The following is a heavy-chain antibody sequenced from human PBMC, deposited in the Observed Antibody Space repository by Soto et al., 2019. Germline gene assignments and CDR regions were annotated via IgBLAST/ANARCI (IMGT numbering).Heavy chain of an antibody. D-gene: IGHD3-10*01. V-gene: IGHV4-4*02. CDR2: IYNRGSK. J-gene: IGHJ4*02. CDR1: GGSISISNW. Sequence: SETLSLTFAVPGGSISISNWCSWVRHPPGXGXXWIGEIYNRGSKDYNKSLKSPVTISVDNSKNQFSLKLSYVTAEETAVYYRARADGDTYYSGSGSYYPLGYWGQGTLVTVSS. CDR3: ARADGDTYYSGSGSYYPLGY.